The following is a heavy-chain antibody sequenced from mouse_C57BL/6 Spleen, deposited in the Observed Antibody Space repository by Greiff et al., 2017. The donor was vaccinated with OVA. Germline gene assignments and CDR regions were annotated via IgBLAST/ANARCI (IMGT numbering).Heavy chain of an antibody. CDR2: IYPGDGDT. CDR1: GYAFSSSC. D-gene: IGHD3-1*01. V-gene: IGHV1-82*01. J-gene: IGHJ2*01. Sequence: VQLQQSGPELVKPGASVKISCKASGYAFSSSCMNWVKQRPGKGLEWIGRIYPGDGDTNYNGKFKGKATLTADKSSSTAYMQLSSLTSEDSAVYFCARGLPNGFDYWGQGTTLTVSS. CDR3: ARGLPNGFDY.